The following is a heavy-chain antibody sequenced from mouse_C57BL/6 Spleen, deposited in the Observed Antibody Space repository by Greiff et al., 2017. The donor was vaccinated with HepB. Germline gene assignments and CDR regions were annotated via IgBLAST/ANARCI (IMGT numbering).Heavy chain of an antibody. D-gene: IGHD6-5*01. CDR1: GFTFSSYT. V-gene: IGHV5-9*01. Sequence: EVKLMESGGGLVKPGGSLKLSCAASGFTFSSYTMSWVRQTPEKRLEWVATISGGGGNTYYPDSVKGRFTISRDNAKNTLYLQMSSLRSEDTALYYCASHLLPYAMDYWGQGTSVTVSS. J-gene: IGHJ4*01. CDR3: ASHLLPYAMDY. CDR2: ISGGGGNT.